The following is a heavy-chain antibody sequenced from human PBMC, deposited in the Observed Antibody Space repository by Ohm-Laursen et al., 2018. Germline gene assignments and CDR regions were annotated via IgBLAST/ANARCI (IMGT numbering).Heavy chain of an antibody. V-gene: IGHV1-46*01. CDR2: INTGGGST. CDR1: GYAFTNYY. J-gene: IGHJ4*02. Sequence: GASVKVSCKASGYAFTNYYMHWGRQAPGQGLEWMGIINTGGGSTSHAQKFQGRLTMTRDTSTSTVYMELSSLRSEDTAMYYCARGQPIDFWGQGTLVTVSS. CDR3: ARGQPIDF.